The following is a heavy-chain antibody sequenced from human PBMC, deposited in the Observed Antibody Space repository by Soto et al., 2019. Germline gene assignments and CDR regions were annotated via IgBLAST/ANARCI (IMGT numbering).Heavy chain of an antibody. CDR2: ISYDGSNK. V-gene: IGHV3-30*18. CDR1: GFTFSSYG. CDR3: AKEGYSSSWPNPGQRHFDY. D-gene: IGHD6-13*01. J-gene: IGHJ4*02. Sequence: GSLRLSCAASGFTFSSYGMHWVRQAPGKGLEWVAVISYDGSNKYYADSVKGRFTISRDNSKNTLYLQMNSLRAEDTAVYYCAKEGYSSSWPNPGQRHFDYWGQGTLVTVSS.